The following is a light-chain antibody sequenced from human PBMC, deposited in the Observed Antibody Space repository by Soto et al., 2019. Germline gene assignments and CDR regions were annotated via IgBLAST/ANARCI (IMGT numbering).Light chain of an antibody. CDR1: QSVTSSY. J-gene: IGKJ4*01. CDR2: GAS. V-gene: IGKV3-20*01. CDR3: HQYGSPTLT. Sequence: EIVLTQSPGTLSLSPGERATLSCRASQSVTSSYLAWYQQKPGQAPRLLIYGASSRATGIPDRFSGSGSGTDFTLTISRLEPEDFAVYYCHQYGSPTLTFGGGTKVEIK.